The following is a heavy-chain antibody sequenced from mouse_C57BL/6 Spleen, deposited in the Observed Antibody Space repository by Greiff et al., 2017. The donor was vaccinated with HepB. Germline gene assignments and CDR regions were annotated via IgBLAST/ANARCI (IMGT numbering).Heavy chain of an antibody. V-gene: IGHV5-16*01. CDR3: ARDLRSFFDY. CDR2: INYDGSST. Sequence: EVHLVESEGGLVQPGRSMKLSCTASGFTFSDYYMAWVRQVPEKGLEWVANINYDGSSTYYLDSLKSRFIISRDNAKNILYLQMSSLKSEDTATYYCARDLRSFFDYWGQGTTLTVSS. CDR1: GFTFSDYY. J-gene: IGHJ2*01. D-gene: IGHD1-1*01.